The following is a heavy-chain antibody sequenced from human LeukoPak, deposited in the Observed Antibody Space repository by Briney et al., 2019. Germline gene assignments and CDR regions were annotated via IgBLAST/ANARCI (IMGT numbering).Heavy chain of an antibody. CDR1: GFTFSSNW. J-gene: IGHJ4*02. Sequence: GGSLRLSCAASGFTFSSNWMQWVRQAPGKGLVWVSRINSDGSTTNYADSVKGRFTISRDNAKNTLYLQMNSLRAEDTAVYYCARDTGYSSSSGSGYFDYWGQGTLVTVSS. D-gene: IGHD6-6*01. V-gene: IGHV3-74*01. CDR3: ARDTGYSSSSGSGYFDY. CDR2: INSDGSTT.